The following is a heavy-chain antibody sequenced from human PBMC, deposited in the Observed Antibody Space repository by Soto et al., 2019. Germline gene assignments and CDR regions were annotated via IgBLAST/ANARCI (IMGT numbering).Heavy chain of an antibody. CDR3: ARPNDYGDYGMDV. Sequence: GGSLRLSCAASGFTFSSYAMHWVRQAPGKGLEWVAVISYDGSNKYYADSVKGRFTISRDNSKNTLYLQMNSLRAEDTAVYYCARPNDYGDYGMDVWGQGTTVTVSS. V-gene: IGHV3-30-3*01. J-gene: IGHJ6*02. CDR2: ISYDGSNK. D-gene: IGHD4-17*01. CDR1: GFTFSSYA.